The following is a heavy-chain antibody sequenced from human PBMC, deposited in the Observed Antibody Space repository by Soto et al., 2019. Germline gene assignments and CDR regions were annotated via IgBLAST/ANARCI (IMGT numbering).Heavy chain of an antibody. CDR1: GYTFTAYY. V-gene: IGHV1-2*02. CDR2: INPNSGGT. J-gene: IGHJ5*02. D-gene: IGHD3-3*01. CDR3: ARNFWSGTNRFDP. Sequence: GASVKVSCKASGYTFTAYYMHWVRQAPGQGLEWMGWINPNSGGTNYAQKFQGRVTMTRDTSISKAYMELTRLRSDDTAVYYCARNFWSGTNRFDPWGQGTLVTVSS.